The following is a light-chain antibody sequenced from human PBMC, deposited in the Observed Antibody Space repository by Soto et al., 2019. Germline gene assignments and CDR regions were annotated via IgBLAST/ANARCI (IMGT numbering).Light chain of an antibody. CDR1: SSNIGAGYD. CDR3: QSYDSSLSGYV. CDR2: GNG. Sequence: QSVLTQPPSVSGAPGQRVTISCTGSSSNIGAGYDVHWYQQLPGTAPKLLIYGNGNRPSGVPDRFSGSKSGTSASLAITGLQAEDEADYYCQSYDSSLSGYVFGTGTKDTVL. J-gene: IGLJ1*01. V-gene: IGLV1-40*01.